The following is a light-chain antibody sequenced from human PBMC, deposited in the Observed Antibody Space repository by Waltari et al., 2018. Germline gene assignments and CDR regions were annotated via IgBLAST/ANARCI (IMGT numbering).Light chain of an antibody. J-gene: IGKJ4*01. CDR2: NAS. V-gene: IGKV3-11*01. CDR1: QRVGSY. CDR3: QQRSNWPLT. Sequence: EIVLTQSPATLSLSPGERATLSCRASQRVGSYLAWYPQKPGQAPRLLIFNASNRATGIPARFSGSGSGTDFTLTISSLEPEDFAVYYCQQRSNWPLTFGGGTKVEIK.